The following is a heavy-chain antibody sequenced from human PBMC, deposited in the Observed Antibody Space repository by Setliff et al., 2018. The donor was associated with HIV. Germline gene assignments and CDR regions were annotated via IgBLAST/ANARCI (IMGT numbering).Heavy chain of an antibody. CDR2: INHSGRT. D-gene: IGHD2-21*01. J-gene: IGHJ4*02. CDR1: GGSFSAYY. CDR3: ALRRYSSWARFDS. V-gene: IGHV4-34*01. Sequence: PSETLSLTCAVYGGSFSAYYWTWIRQPPGKGLEWIGDINHSGRTNYNPSLKSRVTISVDTSKNQFSLKLTSMTAADTAVYYCALRRYSSWARFDSWGQGTLVTVSS.